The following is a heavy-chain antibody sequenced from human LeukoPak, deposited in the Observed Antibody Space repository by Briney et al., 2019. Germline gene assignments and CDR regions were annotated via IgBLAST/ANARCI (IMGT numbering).Heavy chain of an antibody. Sequence: PSETLSLTCTVSGGSISSYYWSWIRQPPGKGLEWIGDIYYSGSTNYNPSLKSRVTISVDTSKNQFSLKLSSVTAADTAVYYCARLKYNWFDPWGQGTLVTVSS. CDR3: ARLKYNWFDP. V-gene: IGHV4-59*08. CDR1: GGSISSYY. CDR2: IYYSGST. J-gene: IGHJ5*02.